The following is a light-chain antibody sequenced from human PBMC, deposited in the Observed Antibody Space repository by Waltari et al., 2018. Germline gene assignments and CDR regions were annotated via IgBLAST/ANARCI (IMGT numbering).Light chain of an antibody. CDR2: SAS. CDR3: QQYGSSPIT. J-gene: IGKJ5*01. Sequence: EIVLTQSPGTLSLSPGERATLPCRASQDVSNNYLAWYQQKPGQAPRLLLYSASTPTTDIPDRFSGSGSGTDFTFTISRLEPEDFAVYYCQQYGSSPITFGQGTRLEIK. V-gene: IGKV3-20*01. CDR1: QDVSNNY.